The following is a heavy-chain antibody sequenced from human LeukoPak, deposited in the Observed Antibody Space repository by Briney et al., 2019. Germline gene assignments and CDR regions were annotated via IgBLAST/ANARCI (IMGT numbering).Heavy chain of an antibody. J-gene: IGHJ4*02. CDR2: FYYSGST. D-gene: IGHD2-21*02. Sequence: SETLSLTCSVSGGAVTSFYWSWIRQSPGKGLEWIGYFYYSGSTKYNPSLKSRVTMSGDTSKNQLSLKLRSVTAADTAMYYCERHRFASAVILDYWGQGDPVTVSS. V-gene: IGHV4-59*08. CDR3: ERHRFASAVILDY. CDR1: GGAVTSFY.